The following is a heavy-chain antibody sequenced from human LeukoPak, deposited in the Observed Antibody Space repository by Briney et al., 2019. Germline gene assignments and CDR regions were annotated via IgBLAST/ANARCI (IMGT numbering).Heavy chain of an antibody. CDR1: GGSIVSFL. D-gene: IGHD3-10*01. Sequence: SETLSLTCTVSGGSIVSFLWGWIRQPPGKSLEWIGYISYSGGTNFNPSLESRVTMSIDTSNNQFSLRLSSVTAADTAVYYCAGRSRSPNRRRATFDYWGQGTLATVSS. CDR3: AGRSRSPNRRRATFDY. CDR2: ISYSGGT. V-gene: IGHV4-59*01. J-gene: IGHJ4*02.